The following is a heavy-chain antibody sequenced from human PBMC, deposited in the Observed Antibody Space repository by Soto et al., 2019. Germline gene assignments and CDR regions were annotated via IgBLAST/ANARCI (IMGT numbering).Heavy chain of an antibody. Sequence: PGGSLRLSCAASGFSFNDYTMHWVRQAPGKGLEWVSTISWTSGRVDYADSVKGRFTISRDNAKNSLYLQMNSLRAEDTALYYCAKGYFYDSGYYFDYWGQGTLVTVSS. D-gene: IGHD3-22*01. CDR3: AKGYFYDSGYYFDY. J-gene: IGHJ4*02. CDR1: GFSFNDYT. V-gene: IGHV3-9*01. CDR2: ISWTSGRV.